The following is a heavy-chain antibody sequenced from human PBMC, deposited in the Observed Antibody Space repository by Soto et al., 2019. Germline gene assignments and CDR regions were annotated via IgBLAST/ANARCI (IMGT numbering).Heavy chain of an antibody. J-gene: IGHJ5*02. CDR2: IYQTGTT. Sequence: SETLSLTCTVSGDSINNDGHSWIWIRQPPGEALEWIGYIYQTGTTQYNPSLSSRVSISADRSKNQFSLDLTSVTAADTAVYYCARAVFCTDGFCFPDWLDPWGQGILVTVAS. V-gene: IGHV4-30-2*01. D-gene: IGHD2-8*01. CDR3: ARAVFCTDGFCFPDWLDP. CDR1: GDSINNDGHS.